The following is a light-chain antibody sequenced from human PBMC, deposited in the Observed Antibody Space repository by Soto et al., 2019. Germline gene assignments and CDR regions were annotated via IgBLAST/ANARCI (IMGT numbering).Light chain of an antibody. Sequence: DIQLTQSPSNLSASVGDSITITCRASQKINNFLNWYQHKPGKAPKLLIFLASTLESGVPSRFGGTGSRTDFTLSISSLQPEDSATYYCQQSLGNPRTFGGGTKVEI. CDR3: QQSLGNPRT. CDR1: QKINNF. CDR2: LAS. J-gene: IGKJ4*01. V-gene: IGKV1-39*01.